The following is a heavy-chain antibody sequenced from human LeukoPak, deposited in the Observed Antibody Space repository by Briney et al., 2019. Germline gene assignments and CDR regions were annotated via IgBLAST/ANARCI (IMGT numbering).Heavy chain of an antibody. V-gene: IGHV3-30*02. Sequence: GGSLRLSCAASGFTFSSYGMHWVRQAPGKGLEWVAFIRYDGSNKYYADSVKGRFTISRDNSKNTLYLQMNSLRAEDTAVYYCAKDRLRYLEWADAFDIWGQGTMVTVSS. D-gene: IGHD3-9*01. CDR3: AKDRLRYLEWADAFDI. CDR1: GFTFSSYG. CDR2: IRYDGSNK. J-gene: IGHJ3*02.